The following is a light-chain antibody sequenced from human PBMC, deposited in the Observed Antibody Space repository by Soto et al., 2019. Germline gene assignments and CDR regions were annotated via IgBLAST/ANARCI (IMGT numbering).Light chain of an antibody. J-gene: IGKJ4*01. Sequence: EIGLTQSAGTLSLSPGEGASLXCRASQSLISGYPAWYQQEPGQAPTLLNYGAFTRATGSPARFSGSGSGTDFTRTISRLEPEDLAVYYCQQYGSAPITFGGGTKVDIK. CDR2: GAF. CDR1: QSLISGY. V-gene: IGKV3-20*01. CDR3: QQYGSAPIT.